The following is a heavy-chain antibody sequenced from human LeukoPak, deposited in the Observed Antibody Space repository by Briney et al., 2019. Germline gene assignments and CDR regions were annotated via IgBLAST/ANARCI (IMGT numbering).Heavy chain of an antibody. Sequence: GGSLRLSCAASGFTFSSYAMSWVRQAPGKGLEWVSALIGSGLTTYYADSVKGRFTISRDNSKNTLYLQMNSLRAEDTAVYYCARPGIAVAGMFAFDYWGQGTLVTVSS. CDR1: GFTFSSYA. V-gene: IGHV3-23*01. CDR3: ARPGIAVAGMFAFDY. D-gene: IGHD6-19*01. CDR2: LIGSGLTT. J-gene: IGHJ4*02.